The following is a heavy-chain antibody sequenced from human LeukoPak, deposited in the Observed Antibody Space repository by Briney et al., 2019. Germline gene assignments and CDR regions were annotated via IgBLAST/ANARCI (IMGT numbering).Heavy chain of an antibody. Sequence: SETLSLTCTVSGGSISSFYWSWIRQPPGKGLEWIGSVYYSGTTNYNPSLKSRVTISVDMSKSQFSLKLSSVTAADTAVYYCAREGTAGTNLNWFDPWGQGTLVTVSS. CDR2: VYYSGTT. V-gene: IGHV4-59*12. J-gene: IGHJ5*02. CDR1: GGSISSFY. CDR3: AREGTAGTNLNWFDP. D-gene: IGHD1-1*01.